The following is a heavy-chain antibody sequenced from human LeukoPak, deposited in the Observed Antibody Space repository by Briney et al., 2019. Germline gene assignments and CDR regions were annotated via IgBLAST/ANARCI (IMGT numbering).Heavy chain of an antibody. V-gene: IGHV7-4-1*02. Sequence: ASVKVSCKASGYTFNNYIMTWVRQAPGQGLEWMGWINTNTGNPTYAQGFTGRFVFSLDTSVSTAYLQISSLKAEDTAVYYCARDERTYYYDSSGYSFWNWGQGTLVTVSS. D-gene: IGHD3-22*01. CDR2: INTNTGNP. CDR3: ARDERTYYYDSSGYSFWN. J-gene: IGHJ4*02. CDR1: GYTFNNYI.